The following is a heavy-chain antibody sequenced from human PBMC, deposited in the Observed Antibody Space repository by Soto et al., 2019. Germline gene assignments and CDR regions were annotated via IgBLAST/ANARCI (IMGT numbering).Heavy chain of an antibody. CDR1: GFTFNNYA. CDR3: AKAGGAAGTVDYFDY. V-gene: IGHV3-23*01. J-gene: IGHJ4*02. Sequence: GGSLRLSCAASGFTFNNYAINWVRQSPGKGLEWVSVISGSAGSTYYADSVKGRFTITRDNSKNTLYLQMSSLRAEDTAVYYCAKAGGAAGTVDYFDYWGQGTLVTVSS. CDR2: ISGSAGST. D-gene: IGHD6-13*01.